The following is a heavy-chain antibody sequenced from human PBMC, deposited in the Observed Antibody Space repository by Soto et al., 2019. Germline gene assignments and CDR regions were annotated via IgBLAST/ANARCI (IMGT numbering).Heavy chain of an antibody. D-gene: IGHD6-6*01. CDR2: IYYSGRT. CDR3: ARANIAARPFISLHFDY. Sequence: SETLSLPCTVSGGSISSSSYSWGWIRQPPRKGQERIGSIYYSGRTYYNPSLKSRVTISVDTSKNQYSLKLGSVTAADTAVYYCARANIAARPFISLHFDYWGQGTLVTVSS. V-gene: IGHV4-39*01. CDR1: GGSISSSSYS. J-gene: IGHJ4*02.